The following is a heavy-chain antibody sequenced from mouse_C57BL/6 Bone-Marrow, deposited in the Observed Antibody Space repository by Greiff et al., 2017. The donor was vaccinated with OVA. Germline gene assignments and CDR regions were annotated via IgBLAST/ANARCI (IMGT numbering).Heavy chain of an antibody. CDR1: GYTFTSYG. J-gene: IGHJ4*01. D-gene: IGHD2-1*01. V-gene: IGHV1-81*01. Sequence: VKLQESGAELARPGASVKLSCKASGYTFTSYGISWVKQRTGQGLEWIGEIYPRSGNTYYNEKFKGKATLTADKSSSTAYMELRSLTSEDSAVYFCAREGIYPGAMDYWGQGTSVTVSS. CDR2: IYPRSGNT. CDR3: AREGIYPGAMDY.